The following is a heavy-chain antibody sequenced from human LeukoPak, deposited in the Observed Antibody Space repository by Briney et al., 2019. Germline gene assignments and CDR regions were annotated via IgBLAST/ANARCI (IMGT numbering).Heavy chain of an antibody. CDR2: IMQDGSEK. CDR3: ARGPSIAARNFDY. J-gene: IGHJ4*02. D-gene: IGHD6-6*01. V-gene: IGHV3-7*04. CDR1: GFTFSSYW. Sequence: GGSLRLSRAASGFTFSSYWMSWVRQAPGKGLEWVANIMQDGSEKYYVDSVKGRFTISRDNAKNSLYLQMNSLRAEDTAVYYCARGPSIAARNFDYWGQGTLVTVSS.